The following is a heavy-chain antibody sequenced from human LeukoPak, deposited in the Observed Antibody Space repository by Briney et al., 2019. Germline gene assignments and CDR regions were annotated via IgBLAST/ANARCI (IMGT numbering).Heavy chain of an antibody. V-gene: IGHV3-48*03. CDR2: ISNSGDSI. CDR1: GFTFSSYE. Sequence: PGGSLRLSCAASGFTFSSYEMNWLRQAPGKGPEWVSYISNSGDSIYYADSVEGRFTISRDNAKNLLYLQMNSLRADDTAVYYCARDPSLALAGTPFDYCGQGTRVTVSS. D-gene: IGHD6-19*01. J-gene: IGHJ4*02. CDR3: ARDPSLALAGTPFDY.